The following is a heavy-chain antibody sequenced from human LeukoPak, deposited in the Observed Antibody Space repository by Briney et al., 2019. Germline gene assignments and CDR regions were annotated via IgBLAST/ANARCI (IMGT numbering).Heavy chain of an antibody. CDR1: GFTVSSNY. J-gene: IGHJ6*02. Sequence: GGSLRLSCAASGFTVSSNYMSWVRQAPGKGLEWVSVIYSGGSTYYADSVKGRFTISRDNSKNTLYLQMNSLRAEDTAVYYCARRFLEWLLFLGGSDYYGMDVWGQGTTVTVSS. D-gene: IGHD3-3*01. CDR3: ARRFLEWLLFLGGSDYYGMDV. CDR2: IYSGGST. V-gene: IGHV3-66*01.